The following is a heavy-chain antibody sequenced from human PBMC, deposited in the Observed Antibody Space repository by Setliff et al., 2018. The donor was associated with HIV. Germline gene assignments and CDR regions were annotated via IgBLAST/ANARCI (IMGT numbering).Heavy chain of an antibody. CDR2: INNSGRI. D-gene: IGHD1-26*01. Sequence: SGTLSLTCTVSGGSISRGAYYWSWIRQHPGKGLEWIAYINNSGRIYYNPSLKSRVTISVDTSKNQFSLKLSSVTAADTAVYYCARDLREVGGGGYADYWGQGTLVTVSS. J-gene: IGHJ4*02. CDR3: ARDLREVGGGGYADY. V-gene: IGHV4-31*03. CDR1: GGSISRGAYY.